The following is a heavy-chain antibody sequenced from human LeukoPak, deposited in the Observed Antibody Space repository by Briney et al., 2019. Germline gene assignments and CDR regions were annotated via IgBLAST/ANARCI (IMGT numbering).Heavy chain of an antibody. J-gene: IGHJ1*01. CDR2: IYYRGST. CDR3: ARRRYYDSTGYLD. Sequence: SETLSLTCTISGDSISSSSYYWGWIRQPPGKGLERIGDIYYRGSTYYNPSLKSRVSISIDTSDNQFSLTLNSVTAADTALYFCARRRYYDSTGYLDWGQGTLVTVSS. D-gene: IGHD3-22*01. CDR1: GDSISSSSYY. V-gene: IGHV4-39*01.